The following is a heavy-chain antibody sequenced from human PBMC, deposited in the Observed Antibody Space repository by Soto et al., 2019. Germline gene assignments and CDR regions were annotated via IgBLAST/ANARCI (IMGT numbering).Heavy chain of an antibody. Sequence: QVQQVQSGAEVKKPGSSVKVSCKASGDTFGAYEISWVRQAPGQGLDWMGNINPISGTTNYAQKYQGRVTITADESTSTTYMELRSLRSGDTAVYYCAREGTGAGICINGVCHNGMDVWGQGTTVTVTS. CDR1: GDTFGAYE. CDR2: INPISGTT. D-gene: IGHD2-8*01. V-gene: IGHV1-69*18. CDR3: AREGTGAGICINGVCHNGMDV. J-gene: IGHJ6*02.